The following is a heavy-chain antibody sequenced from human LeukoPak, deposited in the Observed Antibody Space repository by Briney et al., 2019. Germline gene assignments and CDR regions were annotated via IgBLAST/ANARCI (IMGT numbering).Heavy chain of an antibody. J-gene: IGHJ5*02. CDR2: ISSSSSYI. CDR1: GFTFSSYS. V-gene: IGHV3-21*04. D-gene: IGHD6-19*01. CDR3: AKNPEASPVAVDGRWFDP. Sequence: NPGGSLRLSCAASGFTFSSYSMNWVRQAPGKGLEWVSSISSSSSYIYYADSVKGRFTISGDNSKNTLYLQMNTLSAEDTAVYYCAKNPEASPVAVDGRWFDPWGQGTLVTVSS.